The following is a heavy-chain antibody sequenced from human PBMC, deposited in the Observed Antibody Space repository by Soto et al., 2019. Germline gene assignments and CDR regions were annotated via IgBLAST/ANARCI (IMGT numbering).Heavy chain of an antibody. J-gene: IGHJ1*01. V-gene: IGHV4-59*08. CDR2: IYYSGST. Sequence: SETLSLTCTVSGGTISSWYWSWIRQPPGKGLEWIGYIYYSGSTNCNPSLKSRVTISVDTSKNQFSLKLSSVTAADTAVYYCASSHVGPQMRSADHRDQRTLVTGS. CDR1: GGTISSWY. CDR3: ASSHVGPQMRSADH. D-gene: IGHD6-13*01.